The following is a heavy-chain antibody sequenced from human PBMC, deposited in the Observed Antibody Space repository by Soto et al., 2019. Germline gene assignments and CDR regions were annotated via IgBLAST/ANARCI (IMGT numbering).Heavy chain of an antibody. CDR3: ARYPEGYHYDFWSNSYSGFFQH. CDR2: IYPGDSDL. CDR1: GYSFTSYW. Sequence: EVQLVQSGAEVKKPGESLKISCKGSGYSFTSYWIGWVRQMPGKGLEWMGIIYPGDSDLRYSPSFQGQVTISADKPISTAYLEWSSLKASDTAMYYCARYPEGYHYDFWSNSYSGFFQHWGQGTLVTVSS. V-gene: IGHV5-51*04. D-gene: IGHD3-3*01. J-gene: IGHJ1*01.